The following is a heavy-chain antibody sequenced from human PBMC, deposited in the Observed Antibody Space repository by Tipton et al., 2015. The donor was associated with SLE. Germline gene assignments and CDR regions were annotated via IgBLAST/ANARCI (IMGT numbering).Heavy chain of an antibody. CDR1: GGSISSYY. Sequence: TLSLTCTVSGGSISSYYWSWIRQHPGKGLEWIGYIYYSGSTYYNPSPKSRVTISVDTSKNQFSLKLSSVTAADTAVYYCATATVTTNWFDPWGQGTLVTVSS. V-gene: IGHV4-59*07. D-gene: IGHD4-17*01. CDR2: IYYSGST. J-gene: IGHJ5*02. CDR3: ATATVTTNWFDP.